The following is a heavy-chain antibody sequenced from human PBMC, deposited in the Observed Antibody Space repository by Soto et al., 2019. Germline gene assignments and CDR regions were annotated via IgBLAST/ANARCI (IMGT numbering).Heavy chain of an antibody. V-gene: IGHV1-18*04. J-gene: IGHJ4*02. D-gene: IGHD6-19*01. Sequence: ASVKVCCKASGYTFTSYGISWVRQAPGQGLEWMGWISAYNGNTNYAQKLQGRVTMTTDTSTSTAYMELRSLRSDDTAVYYCARDNLAGALDYFDYWGQGTLVTVSS. CDR3: ARDNLAGALDYFDY. CDR2: ISAYNGNT. CDR1: GYTFTSYG.